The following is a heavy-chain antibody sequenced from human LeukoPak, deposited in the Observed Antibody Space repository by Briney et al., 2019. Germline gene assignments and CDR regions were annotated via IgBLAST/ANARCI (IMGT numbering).Heavy chain of an antibody. J-gene: IGHJ4*02. CDR1: GGSISSYY. V-gene: IGHV4-59*01. Sequence: SETLSLTCTVSGGSISSYYWSWIRQPPGKGLEWIGCIYYSGSTNYNPSLKSRVTISVDTSKNQFSLMLSSVTAADPAVYYCARALKSGNYFSLHYWRQGTLVTVS. CDR3: ARALKSGNYFSLHY. CDR2: IYYSGST. D-gene: IGHD1-26*01.